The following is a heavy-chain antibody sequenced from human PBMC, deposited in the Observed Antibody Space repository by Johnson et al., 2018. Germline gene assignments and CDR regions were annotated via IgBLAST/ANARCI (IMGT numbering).Heavy chain of an antibody. CDR3: ARDWGGSGSYLFAFDI. Sequence: VQLVESGGGVVQPGRSLRLSCAASGFTFSSYDMHWVRQAPGKGLEWVAVIGYDGSNKYYADSVKGRFLISRDNSKNTWYLQMNSLRAEDTAVYYGARDWGGSGSYLFAFDIWGQGTMVTVSS. J-gene: IGHJ3*02. CDR1: GFTFSSYD. D-gene: IGHD1-26*01. CDR2: IGYDGSNK. V-gene: IGHV3-33*01.